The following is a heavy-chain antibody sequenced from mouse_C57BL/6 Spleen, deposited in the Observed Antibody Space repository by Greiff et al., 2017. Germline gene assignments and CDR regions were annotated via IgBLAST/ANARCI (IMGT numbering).Heavy chain of an antibody. CDR2: IYPRDGST. Sequence: VQLQESDAELVKPGASVKISCKVSGYTFTDHTIHWMKQRPEQGLEWIGNIYPRDGSTKYNEKFKGKATLTADQSSSTAYMQLNSLTSEDSAVYFCARTEYDYDEAYFDYWGQSTTLTVSS. J-gene: IGHJ2*01. V-gene: IGHV1-78*01. CDR3: ARTEYDYDEAYFDY. D-gene: IGHD2-4*01. CDR1: GYTFTDHT.